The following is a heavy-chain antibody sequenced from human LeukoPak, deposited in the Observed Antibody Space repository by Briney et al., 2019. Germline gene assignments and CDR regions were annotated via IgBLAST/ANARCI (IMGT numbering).Heavy chain of an antibody. J-gene: IGHJ6*02. V-gene: IGHV3-23*01. CDR3: ARDIKFGQLDYYYYGMDV. D-gene: IGHD3-10*01. CDR2: LSGSATST. Sequence: GGSLRLSCAASGFTFSNYAMSWVRQAPGKGLEGVSTLSGSATSTYYADSVKGRFTISRDKATNSLFLQMDSLRAEDTAVYYCARDIKFGQLDYYYYGMDVWGQGTAVTVSS. CDR1: GFTFSNYA.